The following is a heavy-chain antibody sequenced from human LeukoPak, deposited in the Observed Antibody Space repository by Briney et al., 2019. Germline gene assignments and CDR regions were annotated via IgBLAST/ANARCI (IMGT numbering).Heavy chain of an antibody. Sequence: GAPVKVSCKASGYTFTGYYMHWVRQAPGQGLEWMGWINPNSGGTNYAQKFQSRVTMTRDTSISTAYMELSRLRSDDTAVYYCARDYYGSGSYFSPFDYWGHGTLLTVSS. CDR3: ARDYYGSGSYFSPFDY. CDR1: GYTFTGYY. CDR2: INPNSGGT. D-gene: IGHD3-10*01. V-gene: IGHV1-2*02. J-gene: IGHJ4*01.